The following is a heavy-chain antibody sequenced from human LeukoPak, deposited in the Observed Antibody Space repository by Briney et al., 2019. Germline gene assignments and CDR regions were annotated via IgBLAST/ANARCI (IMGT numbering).Heavy chain of an antibody. CDR2: INGDGSTT. D-gene: IGHD1-26*01. CDR3: ARDTSPYLVGATDY. Sequence: GGSLRLSCAAAGFTFSSYWMHWVRQAPVKGLVWVSRINGDGSTTTYADSGKGRFTISRDNAKNTLYLQMNSLRAEDTAVYYCARDTSPYLVGATDYWGQGTLVTVSS. J-gene: IGHJ4*02. CDR1: GFTFSSYW. V-gene: IGHV3-74*03.